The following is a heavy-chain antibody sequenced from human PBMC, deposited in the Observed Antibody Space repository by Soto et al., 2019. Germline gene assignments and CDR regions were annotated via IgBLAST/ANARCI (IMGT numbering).Heavy chain of an antibody. J-gene: IGHJ5*02. CDR1: CGSISSGGYY. V-gene: IGHV4-31*03. Sequence: SETLSLTCTVSCGSISSGGYYWSWIRQHPGKGLEWIGTIYFSGTTYYNPSLKSRVTISVDTSKSQFSVNLSSVTAADTAVYYCARRDRSGFSYWLDTWGQGTLVTVSS. CDR3: ARRDRSGFSYWLDT. D-gene: IGHD3-22*01. CDR2: IYFSGTT.